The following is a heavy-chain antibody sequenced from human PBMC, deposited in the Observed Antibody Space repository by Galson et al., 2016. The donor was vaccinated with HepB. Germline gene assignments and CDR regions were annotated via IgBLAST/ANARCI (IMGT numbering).Heavy chain of an antibody. Sequence: SLRLSCAASGFIFSNYGMHWVRQAPGKGLEWVAVISFDGSNAYYGDSVKGRFTISRDNAKNTLYLQMNSLSAEDTAVYYCATGGGRRSKYYGMDVWGHGTMVTVSS. J-gene: IGHJ6*02. CDR2: ISFDGSNA. CDR3: ATGGGRRSKYYGMDV. V-gene: IGHV3-30*03. D-gene: IGHD1-26*01. CDR1: GFIFSNYG.